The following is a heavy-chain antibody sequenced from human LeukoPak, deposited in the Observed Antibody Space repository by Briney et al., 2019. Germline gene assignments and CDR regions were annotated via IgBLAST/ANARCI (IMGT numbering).Heavy chain of an antibody. CDR1: GLTVNSNY. CDR3: ARISGGSFDV. D-gene: IGHD3-10*01. V-gene: IGHV3-53*01. CDR2: IYSGETT. J-gene: IGHJ3*01. Sequence: GSLRLACAASGLTVNSNYMTWVRQAQGTGLEWVSLIYSGETTYYADSVKGRCTISRDTSQNTLYLQMNRLRAEDTAVYYCARISGGSFDVWGQGTTVTV.